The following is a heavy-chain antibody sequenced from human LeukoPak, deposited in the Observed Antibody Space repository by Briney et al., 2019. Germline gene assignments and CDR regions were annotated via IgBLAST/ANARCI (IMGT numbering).Heavy chain of an antibody. CDR2: IKGDGSYT. CDR1: GFTFSNYW. J-gene: IGHJ4*02. Sequence: GGSLRLSCIASGFTFSNYWMPWVRQTPGKGLVWVSRIKGDGSYTNYADSVKGRFTISRDNTKNTLYLQMNSLRVEDTAVYYCVRDGHNWNFDSWGQGTLVTVSS. D-gene: IGHD1-20*01. CDR3: VRDGHNWNFDS. V-gene: IGHV3-74*01.